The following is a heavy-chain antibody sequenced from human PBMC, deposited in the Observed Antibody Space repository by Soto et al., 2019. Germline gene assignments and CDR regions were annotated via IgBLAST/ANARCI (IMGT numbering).Heavy chain of an antibody. V-gene: IGHV3-9*01. CDR3: AKDLVGSYSYGYGYYFDY. Sequence: EVQLVESGGGLVQPGRSLRLSCAASGFTFDDYAMHWVRQAPGKGLEWVSGISWNSGSIGYADSVKGRFTISRDNAKNSLYLQMNRLRAEDTALYYCAKDLVGSYSYGYGYYFDYWGQGTLVTVSS. CDR1: GFTFDDYA. CDR2: ISWNSGSI. J-gene: IGHJ4*02. D-gene: IGHD5-18*01.